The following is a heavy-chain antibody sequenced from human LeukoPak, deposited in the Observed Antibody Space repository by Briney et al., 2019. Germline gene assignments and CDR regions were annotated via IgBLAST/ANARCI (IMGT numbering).Heavy chain of an antibody. CDR2: FNPNSGGT. Sequence: GGSLRLSCAASGYTFTGSYMHWVRQAPGQGLEWMGWFNPNSGGTNYAQKSQSTVTMTRDRSISTGYMELSRLRSDDTAVYYCARDSGERGSGSYLIAYWGQGTLVTVSS. CDR3: ARDSGERGSGSYLIAY. D-gene: IGHD3-10*01. V-gene: IGHV1-2*02. J-gene: IGHJ4*02. CDR1: GYTFTGSY.